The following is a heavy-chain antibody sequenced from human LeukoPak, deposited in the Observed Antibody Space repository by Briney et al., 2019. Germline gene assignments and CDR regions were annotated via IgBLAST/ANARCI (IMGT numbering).Heavy chain of an antibody. Sequence: GGSLRLSCAASGFTVSSSYMSWVRQAPGKGLEWVSVIYSGGSTYYADSVKGRFTISRDNSKNTLYLQMNSLRAEDTAVYYCARHPYSSGSTTPVLSDYYYYGMDVWGQGTTVTVPS. D-gene: IGHD6-19*01. CDR3: ARHPYSSGSTTPVLSDYYYYGMDV. V-gene: IGHV3-53*01. CDR1: GFTVSSSY. CDR2: IYSGGST. J-gene: IGHJ6*02.